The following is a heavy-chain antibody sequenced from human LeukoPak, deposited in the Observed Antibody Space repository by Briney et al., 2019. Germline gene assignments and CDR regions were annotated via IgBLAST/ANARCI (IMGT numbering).Heavy chain of an antibody. Sequence: VGSLRLSCAASGFTFSSYSMNWVRQAPGKGLEWVSSISSSSSYIYYADSVKGRFTISRDNAKNSLYPQMNSLRAEDTAVYYCARDPEYSSSSREFDYWGQGTLVTVSS. V-gene: IGHV3-21*01. J-gene: IGHJ4*02. CDR3: ARDPEYSSSSREFDY. D-gene: IGHD6-6*01. CDR1: GFTFSSYS. CDR2: ISSSSSYI.